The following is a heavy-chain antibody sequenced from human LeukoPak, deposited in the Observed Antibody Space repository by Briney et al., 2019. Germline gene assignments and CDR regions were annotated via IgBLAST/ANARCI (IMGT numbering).Heavy chain of an antibody. V-gene: IGHV4-59*12. CDR2: IYCSGST. D-gene: IGHD4-17*01. CDR3: ADDYGD. Sequence: SETLSLTCTVSGGSISGYYWSWIRQPPGKGLEWIGNIYCSGSTNYNPSLKSRVTISVDTSKNQFSLKLSSVTAADTAVYYCADDYGDWGQGTLVTVSS. CDR1: GGSISGYY. J-gene: IGHJ4*02.